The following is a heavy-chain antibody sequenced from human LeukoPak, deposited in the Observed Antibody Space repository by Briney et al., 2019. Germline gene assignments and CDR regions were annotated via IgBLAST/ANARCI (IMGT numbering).Heavy chain of an antibody. CDR3: ARDMAYYDFWSGKGIWHNWFDP. D-gene: IGHD3-3*01. V-gene: IGHV4-59*11. Sequence: SETLSLTCTVSGGSISSHYWSWIRQPPGKGLEWIGYIYYSGSTNYNPSLKSRVTISVDTSKNQFSLKLSSVTAADTAVYYCARDMAYYDFWSGKGIWHNWFDPWGQGTLVTVSS. CDR2: IYYSGST. CDR1: GGSISSHY. J-gene: IGHJ5*02.